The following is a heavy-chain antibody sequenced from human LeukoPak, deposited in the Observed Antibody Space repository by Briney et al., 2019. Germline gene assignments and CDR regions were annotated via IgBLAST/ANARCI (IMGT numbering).Heavy chain of an antibody. J-gene: IGHJ4*02. CDR1: GGSISSSSYF. D-gene: IGHD3-22*01. CDR2: IYYSGST. V-gene: IGHV4-39*01. CDR3: ARPHYYDSRDRVDY. Sequence: SDTLSLTCTVSGGSISSSSYFWGWIRQPPGKGLEWIGSIYYSGSTYYNPSLKSRVTISVDTSKNQFSLKLSSVTAADTAVYYCARPHYYDSRDRVDYWGQGTLVTVSS.